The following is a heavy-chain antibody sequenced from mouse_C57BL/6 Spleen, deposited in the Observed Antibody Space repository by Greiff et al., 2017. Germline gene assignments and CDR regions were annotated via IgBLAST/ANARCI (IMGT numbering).Heavy chain of an antibody. J-gene: IGHJ3*01. V-gene: IGHV5-2*01. CDR2: INSDGGST. Sequence: EVKVVESGGGLVQPGESLKLSCESNEYEFPSHDMSWVRKTPEKRLELVAAINSDGGSTYYPDTMARRFIISRDNTKKTLYMQMSSLRSEDTALYYCARHEDYYGSSPFAYWGQGTLVTVSA. D-gene: IGHD1-1*01. CDR1: EYEFPSHD. CDR3: ARHEDYYGSSPFAY.